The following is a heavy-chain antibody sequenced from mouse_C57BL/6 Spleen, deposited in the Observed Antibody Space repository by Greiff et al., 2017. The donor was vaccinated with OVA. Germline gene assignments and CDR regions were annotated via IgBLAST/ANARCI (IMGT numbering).Heavy chain of an antibody. CDR1: GFSLTSYG. D-gene: IGHD1-1*01. Sequence: VMLVESGPGLVAPSQRLSITCTVSGFSLTSYGVDWVRQPPGKGLEWLGVIWGGGSTNYNSALMSRLSISKDNSKSQVFLKMNRLQTDDTARYYCAKRITTVVATWEWYFDVWGTGTTVTVSS. CDR3: AKRITTVVATWEWYFDV. V-gene: IGHV2-9*01. CDR2: IWGGGST. J-gene: IGHJ1*03.